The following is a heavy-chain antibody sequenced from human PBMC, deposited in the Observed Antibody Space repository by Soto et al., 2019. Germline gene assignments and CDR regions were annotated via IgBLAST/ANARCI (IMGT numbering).Heavy chain of an antibody. V-gene: IGHV4-59*01. CDR2: IYYGGST. CDR1: GGSISSYY. CDR3: ARGGAMIVVVDI. J-gene: IGHJ3*02. D-gene: IGHD3-22*01. Sequence: SETLSLTCTVSGGSISSYYWSWIRQPPGKGLEWIGYIYYGGSTNYNPSLKSRVTISVDTSKNQFSLKLSSVTAADTAVYYCARGGAMIVVVDIWGQGTMVTVSS.